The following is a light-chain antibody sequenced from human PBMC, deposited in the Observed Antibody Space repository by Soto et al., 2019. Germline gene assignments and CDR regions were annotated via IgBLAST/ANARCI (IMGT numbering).Light chain of an antibody. CDR2: NVY. V-gene: IGLV2-14*03. J-gene: IGLJ1*01. CDR1: SSDVGAYNF. Sequence: QSALTQPASVSGSPGQSITISCTGTSSDVGAYNFVSWHQQHPGKAPKLIIYNVYDRPSGISYRFSGSKSGNTASLTISGLQGEDEADYYCSSYTISRTYVFGTGTKGPS. CDR3: SSYTISRTYV.